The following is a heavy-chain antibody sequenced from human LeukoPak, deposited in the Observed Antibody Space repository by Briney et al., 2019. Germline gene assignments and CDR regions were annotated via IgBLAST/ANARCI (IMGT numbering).Heavy chain of an antibody. J-gene: IGHJ4*02. CDR2: ISDNGGST. V-gene: IGHV3-23*01. Sequence: GGSLRLSCAASGFTFSTYAMSWVRQAPGKGLEWVSTISDNGGSTYYADSVKGRFTISRDNSKNTLYLQMNSLRVHDTAVYYCAKPPPDSSSWLFDYWGQGTLVTVSS. D-gene: IGHD6-13*01. CDR3: AKPPPDSSSWLFDY. CDR1: GFTFSTYA.